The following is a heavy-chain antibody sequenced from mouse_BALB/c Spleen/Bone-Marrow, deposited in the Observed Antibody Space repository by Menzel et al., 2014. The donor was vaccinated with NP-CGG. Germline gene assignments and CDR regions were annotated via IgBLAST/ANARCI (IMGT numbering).Heavy chain of an antibody. J-gene: IGHJ4*01. Sequence: VNVVESGPGLVAPSQSLSITCTVSGFSLTSYGVHWVRQPPGKGLEWLGVIWAGGITNYNSTLMSRLSINKDDSKSKVFIKMNSLQTDDTAMYYCARGGYYKYDEDAMDYWGQGTSVTVSS. CDR3: ARGGYYKYDEDAMDY. CDR2: IWAGGIT. CDR1: GFSLTSYG. V-gene: IGHV2-9*02. D-gene: IGHD2-14*01.